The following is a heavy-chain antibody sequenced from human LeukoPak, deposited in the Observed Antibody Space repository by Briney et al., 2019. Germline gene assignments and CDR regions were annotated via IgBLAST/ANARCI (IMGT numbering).Heavy chain of an antibody. CDR3: AKGLDAFDI. J-gene: IGHJ3*02. CDR1: GFTFSNYG. D-gene: IGHD2-21*02. V-gene: IGHV3-30*18. Sequence: GGSLRLSCAASGFTFSNYGMHWIRQAPGKGLEWVAVISYDGSNKYYTDSVKGRFTISRDNSKNTLYLQMHRLRVEDTAVYYCAKGLDAFDIWGQGTMVTVSS. CDR2: ISYDGSNK.